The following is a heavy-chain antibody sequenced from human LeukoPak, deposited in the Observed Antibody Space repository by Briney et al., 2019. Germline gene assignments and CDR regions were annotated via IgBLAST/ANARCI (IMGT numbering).Heavy chain of an antibody. V-gene: IGHV1-18*01. CDR1: GYTFTGYG. D-gene: IGHD3-10*01. Sequence: ASVKVSCTASGYTFTGYGITWVRQAPGQGLEWMGWISAYNGNTHYAQKLQGRVTMTTDTSTSTAYMDLRSLRFDDTAVYYCARDQFYRPYRGEAISFDYWGQGTLVTVSS. J-gene: IGHJ4*02. CDR2: ISAYNGNT. CDR3: ARDQFYRPYRGEAISFDY.